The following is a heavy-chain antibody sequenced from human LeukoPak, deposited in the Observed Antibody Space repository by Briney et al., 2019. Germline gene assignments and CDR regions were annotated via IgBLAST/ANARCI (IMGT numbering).Heavy chain of an antibody. D-gene: IGHD1-26*01. CDR1: GYTFTGYY. J-gene: IGHJ4*02. CDR3: ARDRGSGSYYSFDY. CDR2: INPNSGGT. V-gene: IGHV1-2*02. Sequence: ASVKVSCKASGYTFTGYYMHWVRQAPGQGLEWMGWINPNSGGTNYAQKFQGRVTMTRDTSISTAYMELSRLRSDDTAEYYCARDRGSGSYYSFDYWGQGTLVTVSS.